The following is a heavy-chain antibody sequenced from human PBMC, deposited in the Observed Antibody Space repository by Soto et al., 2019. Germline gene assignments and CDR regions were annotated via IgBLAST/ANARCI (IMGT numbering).Heavy chain of an antibody. CDR1: GYTFTSYA. CDR3: ARVRRGYYYGSGSYAPFDP. Sequence: ASVKVSCKASGYTFTSYAMHWVRQAPGQRLEWMGWINAGNGNTKYSQKFQGRVTITRDTSASTAYMELSSLRSEDTAVYYCARVRRGYYYGSGSYAPFDPWGQGTLVTVSS. V-gene: IGHV1-3*01. J-gene: IGHJ5*02. CDR2: INAGNGNT. D-gene: IGHD3-10*01.